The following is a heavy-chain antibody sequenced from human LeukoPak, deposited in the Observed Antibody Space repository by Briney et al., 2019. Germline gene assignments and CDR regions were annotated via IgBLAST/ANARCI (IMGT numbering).Heavy chain of an antibody. V-gene: IGHV3-20*04. D-gene: IGHD6-19*01. J-gene: IGHJ4*02. CDR1: GLTFDDYG. CDR3: ARVYSSGWLGYFDY. CDR2: INWNGGST. Sequence: GGSLRLSCAASGLTFDDYGMSWVRQAPGKGLEWVSGINWNGGSTGYADSVKGRFTISRDNAKNSLYLQMNSLRAEDTALYYCARVYSSGWLGYFDYWGQGTLVTVSS.